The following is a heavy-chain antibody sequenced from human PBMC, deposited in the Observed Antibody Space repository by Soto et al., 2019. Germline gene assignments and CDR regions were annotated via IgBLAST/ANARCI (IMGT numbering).Heavy chain of an antibody. J-gene: IGHJ4*02. D-gene: IGHD5-18*01. CDR2: IKADGSEN. V-gene: IGHV3-7*01. CDR1: GFTFITSW. CDR3: VRDRGYNAFDY. Sequence: EVQLVESGGGVVQPGGSLRLSCAASGFTFITSWMNWVRQAPGKGLEWVAGIKADGSENYYVDSVKGRFTISKDNAENSLELHMNRLRVEDTAVYYCVRDRGYNAFDYWGLGTLVAVSS.